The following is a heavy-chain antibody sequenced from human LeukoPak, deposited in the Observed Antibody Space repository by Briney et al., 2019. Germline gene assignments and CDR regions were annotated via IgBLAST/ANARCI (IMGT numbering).Heavy chain of an antibody. D-gene: IGHD1-26*01. J-gene: IGHJ4*02. CDR1: GFTVSSNY. CDR2: IYSGGST. V-gene: IGHV3-53*01. CDR3: ARVGLVGATTVYFDY. Sequence: PGGSLRLSCAASGFTVSSNYMSGVRQAPGKGLEGVSVIYSGGSTYYPDSVKGRFTISRDNSNNTLYLQMNSLRAEGTAVYYCARVGLVGATTVYFDYWGQGTLVTVSS.